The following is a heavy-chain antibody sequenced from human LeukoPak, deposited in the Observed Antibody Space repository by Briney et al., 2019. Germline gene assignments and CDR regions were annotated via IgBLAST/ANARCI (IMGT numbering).Heavy chain of an antibody. Sequence: GGSLRLSCAASGVTFSNYGIHWVRQAPGKGLEWVAVISYDGSNKYYADSVKGRFTISRDNSKNTLYLQMNSLRAEDTAVYYCAKDLGYMQWSDYFDYWGQGTLVTVSS. CDR1: GVTFSNYG. V-gene: IGHV3-30*18. CDR2: ISYDGSNK. D-gene: IGHD6-19*01. J-gene: IGHJ4*02. CDR3: AKDLGYMQWSDYFDY.